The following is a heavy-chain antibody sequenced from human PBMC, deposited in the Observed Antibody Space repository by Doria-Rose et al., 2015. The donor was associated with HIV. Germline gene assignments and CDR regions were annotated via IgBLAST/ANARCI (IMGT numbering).Heavy chain of an antibody. Sequence: SGPVLVKPAETLTLTCTVSGVSLSSPGMGVSWIRQPPGKALEWLANIVSYDERSYNTSLKSRLTISRSTTKSQVVITMTDRDPVDTATYYCARIKSSRWYHKYYFDFWGQGTLVIVSA. CDR3: ARIKSSRWYHKYYFDF. CDR2: IVSYDER. D-gene: IGHD6-13*01. CDR1: GVSLSSPGMG. V-gene: IGHV2-26*01. J-gene: IGHJ4*02.